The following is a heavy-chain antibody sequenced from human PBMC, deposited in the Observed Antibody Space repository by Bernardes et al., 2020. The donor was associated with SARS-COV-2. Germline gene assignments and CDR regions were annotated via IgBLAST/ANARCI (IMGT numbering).Heavy chain of an antibody. V-gene: IGHV3-30-3*01. CDR2: ISYAGSNK. J-gene: IGHJ4*02. Sequence: GGSLRLSCAASGFTFSSYAMHWVRQAPGKGLEWVAVISYAGSNKYYADSVKGRFTISRDNSKNTLYLQMNSLRAEDTAVYYCASPRKPQWLVIQLDYWGQGTLVTVSS. CDR1: GFTFSSYA. CDR3: ASPRKPQWLVIQLDY. D-gene: IGHD6-19*01.